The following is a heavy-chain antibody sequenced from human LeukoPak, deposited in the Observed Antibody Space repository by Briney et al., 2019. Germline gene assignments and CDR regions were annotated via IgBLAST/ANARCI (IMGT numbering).Heavy chain of an antibody. Sequence: AGSLRLSCAASGFTFSSYAMSWVRQAPGRGLEWLSDLSVSGAGTYYTDSVKGRFTNSRDNSKNPLYLQMNSLRAEDTAVYYCAKHRATVMTPFDNWGQGTLVSVSS. D-gene: IGHD4-17*01. V-gene: IGHV3-23*01. J-gene: IGHJ4*02. CDR2: LSVSGAGT. CDR1: GFTFSSYA. CDR3: AKHRATVMTPFDN.